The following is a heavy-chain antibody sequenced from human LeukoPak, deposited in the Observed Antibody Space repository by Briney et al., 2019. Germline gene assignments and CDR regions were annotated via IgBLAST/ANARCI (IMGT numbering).Heavy chain of an antibody. Sequence: PSETLSLTCTVSGGSFTGYYWTWIRQPPGEGLEWIGYVYKSEYTKYNPSLKSRVTIPLDTSKSQFSLKLSSVTAADTAAYYCARTHGSSGSYVFDYWGRGTLVTVSS. D-gene: IGHD2-2*01. V-gene: IGHV4-59*01. CDR2: VYKSEYT. CDR1: GGSFTGYY. J-gene: IGHJ4*02. CDR3: ARTHGSSGSYVFDY.